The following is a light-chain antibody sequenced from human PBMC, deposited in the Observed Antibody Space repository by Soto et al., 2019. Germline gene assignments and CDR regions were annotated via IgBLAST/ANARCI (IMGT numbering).Light chain of an antibody. CDR2: AAS. Sequence: DIQMTQSPFSLSASVGDRVTITCRASQSISNFLNWYQQKPGKAPRLLIYAASSLQSGVPSRFSGSGSGTDFPLNISSLQPEDFTTYYCQQSYSTGETFCQGTKLEIK. V-gene: IGKV1-39*01. J-gene: IGKJ2*01. CDR1: QSISNF. CDR3: QQSYSTGET.